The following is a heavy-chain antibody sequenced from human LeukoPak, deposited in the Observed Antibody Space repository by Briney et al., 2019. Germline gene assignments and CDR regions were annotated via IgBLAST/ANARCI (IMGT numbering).Heavy chain of an antibody. CDR1: GFTVSSSY. CDR3: ARGDGMDV. J-gene: IGHJ6*02. V-gene: IGHV3-53*01. CDR2: IYPGVSGSSV. Sequence: PGGSLRLSCAASGFTVSSSYMTWVRQAPGKGLEWVSVIYPGVSGSSVYYADSVKGRFTISRDNSENTLFLQLNSLRADDTAVYYCARGDGMDVWGQGTTVTVSS.